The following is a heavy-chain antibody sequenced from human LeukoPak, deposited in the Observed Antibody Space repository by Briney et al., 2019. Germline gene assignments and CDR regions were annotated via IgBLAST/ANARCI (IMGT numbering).Heavy chain of an antibody. V-gene: IGHV1-69*01. Sequence: SVKVSCKASGGTFSSYAISWVRQAPGQGLEWMGGIIPIFGTANYAQKFQGRVTITADESTSTAYMELSSLRSEDTAVYYCAREEVVVVAATQFYGMDVWGQGTTVTVSS. CDR2: IIPIFGTA. CDR1: GGTFSSYA. CDR3: AREEVVVVAATQFYGMDV. J-gene: IGHJ6*02. D-gene: IGHD2-15*01.